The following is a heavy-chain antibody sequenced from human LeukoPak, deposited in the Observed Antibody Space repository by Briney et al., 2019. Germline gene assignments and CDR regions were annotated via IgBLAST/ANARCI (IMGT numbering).Heavy chain of an antibody. CDR1: GGSFSGYY. J-gene: IGHJ4*01. D-gene: IGHD3-10*01. Sequence: SATLSLTCSVSGGSFSGYYWTWIRQPPGKGLEWIGEIDHSGRTTYNPSLKSRVTISSDPSKAQVFLEVTSIQVADTAIYYCGRLRPTMIRGVISPSYSDTSGPVGRWGPGTLVTVSS. CDR3: GRLRPTMIRGVISPSYSDTSGPVGR. CDR2: IDHSGRT. V-gene: IGHV4-34*10.